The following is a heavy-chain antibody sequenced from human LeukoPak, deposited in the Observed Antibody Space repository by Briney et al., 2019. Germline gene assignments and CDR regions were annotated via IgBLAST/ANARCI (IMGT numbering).Heavy chain of an antibody. J-gene: IGHJ4*02. CDR2: INHSGST. V-gene: IGHV4-34*01. D-gene: IGHD1-26*01. CDR1: GGSFSGYY. Sequence: PSETLSPTCAVYGGSFSGYYWSWIRQPPGRGLEWIGEINHSGSTNYNPSLKSRVTISVDTSKNQFSLKLSSVTAADTAVYYCARVEAGSSIYFDYWGQGTLVTVSS. CDR3: ARVEAGSSIYFDY.